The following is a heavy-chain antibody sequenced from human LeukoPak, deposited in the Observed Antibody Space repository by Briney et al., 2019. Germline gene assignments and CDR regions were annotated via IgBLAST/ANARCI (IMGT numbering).Heavy chain of an antibody. J-gene: IGHJ6*02. Sequence: GGSLRLSCAASGFIFSTYEMNWVRQAPGKGLQWVSYISSGDPTIYYADSVKGRFTISRDNAKNSLYLQMSSLRAEDTAVYYCARGSPAWHTALDVGGQGPTVPVSS. V-gene: IGHV3-48*03. CDR3: ARGSPAWHTALDV. CDR1: GFIFSTYE. CDR2: ISSGDPTI. D-gene: IGHD2-2*02.